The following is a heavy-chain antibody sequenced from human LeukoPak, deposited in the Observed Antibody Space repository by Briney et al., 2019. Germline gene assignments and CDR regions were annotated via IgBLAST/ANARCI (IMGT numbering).Heavy chain of an antibody. V-gene: IGHV3-23*01. CDR1: GFTFSRHG. J-gene: IGHJ4*02. Sequence: GGSLRLSCVASGFTFSRHGMNWVRQAPGKGLEWVSGISPSGDIKYYVDSVKGRFTVSRDNSKNTLYLQINSLRDEDTVVYYCAKDGHYYGSGSFLDYWGQGTLVTVSS. CDR3: AKDGHYYGSGSFLDY. CDR2: ISPSGDIK. D-gene: IGHD3-10*01.